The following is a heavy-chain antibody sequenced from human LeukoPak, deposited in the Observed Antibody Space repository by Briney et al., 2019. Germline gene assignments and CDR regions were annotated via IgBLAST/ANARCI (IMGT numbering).Heavy chain of an antibody. J-gene: IGHJ5*02. CDR1: GFTFSSSW. CDR3: AEVGVSGLVPGHWFDP. V-gene: IGHV3-23*01. CDR2: ISGSGLST. D-gene: IGHD3/OR15-3a*01. Sequence: GGSLRLSCAASGFTFSSSWMTWVRQAPGKGLEWVSTISGSGLSTYYADSVKGRFTISRDNSNNTVFLQMNSLRAEDTAVYFCAEVGVSGLVPGHWFDPWGLGTLVTVSS.